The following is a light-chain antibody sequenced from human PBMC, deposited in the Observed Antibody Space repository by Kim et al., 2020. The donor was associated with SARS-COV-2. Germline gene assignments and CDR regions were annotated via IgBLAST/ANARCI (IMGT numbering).Light chain of an antibody. CDR3: GTWDSSLSAYV. V-gene: IGLV1-51*01. J-gene: IGLJ1*01. CDR1: SSNVENNY. Sequence: GQKVAISCSGSSSNVENNYVSWYQQLPGTAPKLLIYDNNKRPSGIPDRFSGSKSGTSATLGITGLQTGDEADYYCGTWDSSLSAYVFGTGTKVTVL. CDR2: DNN.